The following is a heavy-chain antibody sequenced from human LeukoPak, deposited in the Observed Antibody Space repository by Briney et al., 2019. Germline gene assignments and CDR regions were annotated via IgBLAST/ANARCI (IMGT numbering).Heavy chain of an antibody. Sequence: SETLSLTCTVSGGSISSGDYYWTWIRQHPGKGLEWIGYIYNSGTTYNNPSLESRVTISGDTSKNQFSLKLSSVTAADTAVYYCARHGGHCTNGVCILYGMDVWGQGTTVTVSS. CDR2: IYNSGTT. V-gene: IGHV4-30-4*08. D-gene: IGHD2-8*01. CDR1: GGSISSGDYY. J-gene: IGHJ6*02. CDR3: ARHGGHCTNGVCILYGMDV.